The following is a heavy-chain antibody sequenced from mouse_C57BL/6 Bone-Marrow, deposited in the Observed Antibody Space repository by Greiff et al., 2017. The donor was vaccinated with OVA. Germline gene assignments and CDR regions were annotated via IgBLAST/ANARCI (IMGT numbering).Heavy chain of an antibody. J-gene: IGHJ4*01. CDR3: ARGDAYYRTLYAMDY. CDR2: SDPNSGGT. D-gene: IGHD2-14*01. V-gene: IGHV1-72*01. CDR1: GYTFTSYW. Sequence: VQLQQSGAELVKPGASVKLSCKASGYTFTSYWMHWVKQRPGRGLEWIGRSDPNSGGTKYNEKFKSKATLTVDKPSSTAYMQLSSLTSEDSAVYYCARGDAYYRTLYAMDYWGQGTSVTVSS.